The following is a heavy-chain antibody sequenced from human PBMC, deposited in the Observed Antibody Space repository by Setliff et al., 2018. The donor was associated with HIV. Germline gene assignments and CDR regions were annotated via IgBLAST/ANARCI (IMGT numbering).Heavy chain of an antibody. CDR3: AKDCGWRQLVRYYFDN. J-gene: IGHJ4*02. CDR1: GFNFEAYA. CDR2: ITWDGVST. V-gene: IGHV3-43D*04. Sequence: GGSLRLSCAASGFNFEAYAMHWVRQAPGKGLEWVSVITWDGVSTYYADSVKGRFTISRDNSKNSLYLEMNSLRAEDTALYYGAKDCGWRQLVRYYFDNWGQGTLVTVSS. D-gene: IGHD6-13*01.